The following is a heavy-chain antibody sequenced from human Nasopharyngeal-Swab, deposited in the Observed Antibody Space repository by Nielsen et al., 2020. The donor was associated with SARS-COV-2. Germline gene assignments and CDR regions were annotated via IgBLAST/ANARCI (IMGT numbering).Heavy chain of an antibody. CDR1: GGSISSSNW. J-gene: IGHJ5*02. CDR3: VRYDTKGWFDP. V-gene: IGHV4-4*02. CDR2: IYHNGNT. D-gene: IGHD3-22*01. Sequence: SETLSLTCAVSGGSISSSNWWSLVRQSPGKGLEWIGEIYHNGNTNYKPSLKSRVTMSVDKSNNQFSLKLTSVTAADTAVYYCVRYDTKGWFDPWGQGTLVTVSS.